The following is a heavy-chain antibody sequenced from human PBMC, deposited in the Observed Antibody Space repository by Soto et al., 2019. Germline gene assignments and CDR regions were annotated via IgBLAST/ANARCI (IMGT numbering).Heavy chain of an antibody. CDR1: GGTFSSYA. V-gene: IGHV1-69*13. Sequence: ASVKVSCKASGGTFSSYAISWVRQAPGQGLEWMGGIIPIFGTANYAQKFQGRVTITADESTSTAYMELSSLRSEDTAVYYCARDGGSSSWSTQFDYWGQGTLVTVSS. J-gene: IGHJ4*02. D-gene: IGHD6-13*01. CDR2: IIPIFGTA. CDR3: ARDGGSSSWSTQFDY.